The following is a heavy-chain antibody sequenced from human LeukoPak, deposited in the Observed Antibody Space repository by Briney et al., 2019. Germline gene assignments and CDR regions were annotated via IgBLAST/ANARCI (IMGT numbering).Heavy chain of an antibody. J-gene: IGHJ4*02. CDR2: ISGSGGST. CDR1: GFTFRSYH. V-gene: IGHV3-23*01. Sequence: GGTLRLSCAASGFTFRSYHMGWVRQAPGKGLEWVSAISGSGGSTYYADSVKGRFTISRDNSKNTLYLQMNSLRAEDTAVYYCADCSGGSCYYWGQGTLVTVSS. D-gene: IGHD2-15*01. CDR3: ADCSGGSCYY.